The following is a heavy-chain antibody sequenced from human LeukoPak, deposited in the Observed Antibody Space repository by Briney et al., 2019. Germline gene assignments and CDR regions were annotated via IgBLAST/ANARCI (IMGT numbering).Heavy chain of an antibody. CDR3: TRIPSPTSSWYYFDY. CDR1: GFXFSSYG. Sequence: GGSLRLSCAVSGFXFSSYGMHWVRQAPGKGLEWVAVIWYDGSNKYYADSVKGRFTISRDNSKNTLYLQMNSLRAEDTAVYYCTRIPSPTSSWYYFDYWGQGTLVTVSS. D-gene: IGHD6-13*01. CDR2: IWYDGSNK. J-gene: IGHJ4*02. V-gene: IGHV3-33*01.